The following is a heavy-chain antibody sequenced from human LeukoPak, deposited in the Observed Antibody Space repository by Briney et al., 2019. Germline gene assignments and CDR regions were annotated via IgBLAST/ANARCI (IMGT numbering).Heavy chain of an antibody. CDR2: ISSSSSYI. J-gene: IGHJ4*02. Sequence: PGGSLRLSCAASGFTFSSYSMNWVRQAPGKGLEWVSSISSSSSYIYYADSVKGRFTISRDNGKNSLYLQMNSLRDEDTAVYYCARDRDYAFDYWGQGTLITVST. D-gene: IGHD4-17*01. CDR3: ARDRDYAFDY. CDR1: GFTFSSYS. V-gene: IGHV3-21*01.